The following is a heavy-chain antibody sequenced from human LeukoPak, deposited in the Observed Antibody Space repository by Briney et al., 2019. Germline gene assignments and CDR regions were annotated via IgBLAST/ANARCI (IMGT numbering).Heavy chain of an antibody. CDR3: ARVSDYDFWSGYLVNDAFDI. Sequence: NPSQTLSLTCTVSGGSISSGGYYWSWIRQHPGKGLEWIGYIYYSGSTNYNPSLKSRVTISVDKSKNQFSLKLSSVTAADTAVYYCARVSDYDFWSGYLVNDAFDIWGQGTMVTVSS. CDR2: IYYSGST. D-gene: IGHD3-3*01. J-gene: IGHJ3*02. CDR1: GGSISSGGYY. V-gene: IGHV4-31*03.